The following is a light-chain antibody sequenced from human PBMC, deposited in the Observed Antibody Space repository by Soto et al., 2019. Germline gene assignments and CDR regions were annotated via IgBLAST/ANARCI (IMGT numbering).Light chain of an antibody. Sequence: SYELAQPPPVSVAPGQTAIVTCDGNNIGSNSVHWYQQKPGRAPVLVVYADSDRPSGVPERFSGSNSGNTATLTISRVEAGDEADYYCQVWDSSTDDLYVFGPGTKVTVL. CDR1: NIGSNS. V-gene: IGLV3-21*02. J-gene: IGLJ1*01. CDR3: QVWDSSTDDLYV. CDR2: ADS.